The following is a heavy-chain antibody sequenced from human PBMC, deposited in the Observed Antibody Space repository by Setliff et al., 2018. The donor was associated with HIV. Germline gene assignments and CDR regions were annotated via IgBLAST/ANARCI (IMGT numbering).Heavy chain of an antibody. D-gene: IGHD3-10*01. Sequence: SETLSLTCTVSGASISTYYWSWIRQPPGKGLEWIGYTHISGITNYNPSLKSRLTISVDTSKTQFSLKLNSVTAADTAVYYCARVRGGTSRGFLDRWGQGTLVTVSS. J-gene: IGHJ5*02. CDR1: GASISTYY. V-gene: IGHV4-4*08. CDR3: ARVRGGTSRGFLDR. CDR2: THISGIT.